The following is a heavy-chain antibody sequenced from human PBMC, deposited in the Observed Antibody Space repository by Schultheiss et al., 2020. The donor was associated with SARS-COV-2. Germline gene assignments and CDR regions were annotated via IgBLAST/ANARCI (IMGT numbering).Heavy chain of an antibody. CDR1: GFTVSSNY. Sequence: GESLKISCAASGFTVSSNYMSWVRQAPGKGLEWVSVIYSGGSTYYADSVKGRFTISRDNSKNTLYLQMNSLRAEDTAVYYCAKDGGEMLLWFGEIDYWGQGTLVTVSS. D-gene: IGHD3-10*01. V-gene: IGHV3-53*01. CDR2: IYSGGST. CDR3: AKDGGEMLLWFGEIDY. J-gene: IGHJ4*02.